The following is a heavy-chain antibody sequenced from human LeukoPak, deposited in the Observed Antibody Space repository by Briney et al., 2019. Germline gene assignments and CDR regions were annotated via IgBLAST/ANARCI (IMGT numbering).Heavy chain of an antibody. CDR2: IRDSGEA. V-gene: IGHV3-53*01. J-gene: IGHJ4*02. D-gene: IGHD3-22*01. Sequence: PGGSLRLSCAVSGFRVSDYYMSWVRQAPGKGLEWVGLIRDSGEAFYADFVRGRFAISRDESENTLYLQMNSLRAEDTAIYYCAKEPLASSGYWYFDYWGQGTLVTVSS. CDR3: AKEPLASSGYWYFDY. CDR1: GFRVSDYY.